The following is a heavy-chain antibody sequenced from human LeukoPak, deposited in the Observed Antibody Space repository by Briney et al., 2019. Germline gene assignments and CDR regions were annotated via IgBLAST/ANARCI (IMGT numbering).Heavy chain of an antibody. D-gene: IGHD6-13*01. CDR3: ARAVSSSSTVDY. J-gene: IGHJ4*02. CDR1: GVSFSGYY. Sequence: SETLSLTCAVYGVSFSGYYWSWLRQPPGKGLEWIGEINHSGSTNYNPSLKSRVTISVDTSKNQFSLKLSSVTAADTAVYYCARAVSSSSTVDYWGQGTLVTVSS. V-gene: IGHV4-34*01. CDR2: INHSGST.